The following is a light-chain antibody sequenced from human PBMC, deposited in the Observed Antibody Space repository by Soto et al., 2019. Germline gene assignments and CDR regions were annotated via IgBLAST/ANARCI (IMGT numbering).Light chain of an antibody. CDR1: QSVSSN. Sequence: EIVMTQSPATLSVSPGERATLSCRASQSVSSNLAWYQQKPGQTPKLLIYVASTRATGIPARFSGSGSGTEFTLTISSLQSEDFAVYYCHQYGSSPDTFGQGTKLEIK. CDR3: HQYGSSPDT. J-gene: IGKJ2*01. V-gene: IGKV3-15*01. CDR2: VAS.